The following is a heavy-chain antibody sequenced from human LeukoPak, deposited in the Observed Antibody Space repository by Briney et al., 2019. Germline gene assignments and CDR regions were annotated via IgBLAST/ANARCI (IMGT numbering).Heavy chain of an antibody. CDR1: GFTFSTYA. Sequence: PGGSLRLSCAASGFTFSTYAIHWVRQAPGKGLEWATVISYDGTNKNYADSVKGRFTISRDNSKNTLYLQMNSLRAEDTAVYYCAKDRYYDSSGAFDIWGQGTTVTVSS. J-gene: IGHJ3*02. V-gene: IGHV3-30*07. CDR2: ISYDGTNK. D-gene: IGHD3-22*01. CDR3: AKDRYYDSSGAFDI.